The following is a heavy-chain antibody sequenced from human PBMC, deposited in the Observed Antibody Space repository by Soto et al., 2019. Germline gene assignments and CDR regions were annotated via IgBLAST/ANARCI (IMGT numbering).Heavy chain of an antibody. D-gene: IGHD3-9*01. V-gene: IGHV1-3*01. CDR2: INAGNGNT. CDR3: AKDWGLDWLLQDRFDY. Sequence: ASVKVSCKASGYTFTSYAMHWVRQAPGQRLEWMGWINAGNGNTKYSQKFQGRVTITRDTSASTAYMELSSLRAEDTAVYYCAKDWGLDWLLQDRFDYWGQGTLVTVSS. CDR1: GYTFTSYA. J-gene: IGHJ4*02.